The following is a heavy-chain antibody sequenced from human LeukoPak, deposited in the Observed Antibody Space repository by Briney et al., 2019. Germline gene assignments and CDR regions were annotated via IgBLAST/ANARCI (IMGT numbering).Heavy chain of an antibody. V-gene: IGHV1-18*01. CDR1: GYTFTSYG. CDR3: ARDSLGDYVWGSYRHDFDY. CDR2: ISAYNGNT. D-gene: IGHD3-16*02. J-gene: IGHJ4*02. Sequence: GASVKVSCKASGYTFTSYGISWARQAPGQGLEWMGWISAYNGNTNYAQKLQGRVTMTTDTSTSTAYMELRSLRSDDTAVYYCARDSLGDYVWGSYRHDFDYWGQGTLVTVSS.